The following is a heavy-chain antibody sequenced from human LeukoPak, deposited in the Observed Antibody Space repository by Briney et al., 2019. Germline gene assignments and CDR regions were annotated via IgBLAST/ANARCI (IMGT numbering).Heavy chain of an antibody. J-gene: IGHJ3*02. CDR2: IYYSGST. V-gene: IGHV4-59*08. D-gene: IGHD3-22*01. Sequence: LETLSLTCTVSGGSISSYYWSWIRQPPGKGLEWIGYIYYSGSTNYNPSLKSRVTISVDTSKNQFSLKLSSVTAADTAVYYCARQLSISHSSGYRADAFDIWGQGTMVTVSS. CDR1: GGSISSYY. CDR3: ARQLSISHSSGYRADAFDI.